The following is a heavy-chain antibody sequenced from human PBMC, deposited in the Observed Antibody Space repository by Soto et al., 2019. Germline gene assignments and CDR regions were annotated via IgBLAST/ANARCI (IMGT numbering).Heavy chain of an antibody. D-gene: IGHD6-6*01. CDR3: ARTQAYSSSPADNYYFYGMDV. CDR1: GGSISSYY. Sequence: TVSGGSISSYYWSWIRQPAGKGLEWIGRIYTSGSTNYNPSLKSRVTMSVDTSKNQFSLKLSSVTAADTAVYYCARTQAYSSSPADNYYFYGMDVWGQGTTVTVSS. V-gene: IGHV4-4*07. J-gene: IGHJ6*02. CDR2: IYTSGST.